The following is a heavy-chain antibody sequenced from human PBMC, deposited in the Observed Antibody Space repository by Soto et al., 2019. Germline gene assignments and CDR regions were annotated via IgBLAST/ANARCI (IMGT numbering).Heavy chain of an antibody. Sequence: QVQLVQSGAEVKKPGASVKVSCKASGYTFTSYGISWVRQAPGQGLEWMGWISAYNGKTNYAQKLQGRVTMTTDTSTSTAYMELRSLRSDDTAVYYCARAPFDIVVVPAAMPAYYMDVWGKGTTVTVSS. J-gene: IGHJ6*03. V-gene: IGHV1-18*01. D-gene: IGHD2-2*01. CDR2: ISAYNGKT. CDR1: GYTFTSYG. CDR3: ARAPFDIVVVPAAMPAYYMDV.